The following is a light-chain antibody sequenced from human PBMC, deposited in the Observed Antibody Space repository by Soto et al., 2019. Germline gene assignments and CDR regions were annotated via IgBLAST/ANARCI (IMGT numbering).Light chain of an antibody. V-gene: IGLV2-14*01. Sequence: QSVLTQSASVSGSPGQSITISCTGTSSDVGVYNYVSWYQQHPGKAPKLMIYDVSNRPSGVSNRFSGSKSGNTASLTISGLQAEDEADYYCSSYTSRSTLVFCAGTPLTV. CDR2: DVS. J-gene: IGLJ2*01. CDR3: SSYTSRSTLV. CDR1: SSDVGVYNY.